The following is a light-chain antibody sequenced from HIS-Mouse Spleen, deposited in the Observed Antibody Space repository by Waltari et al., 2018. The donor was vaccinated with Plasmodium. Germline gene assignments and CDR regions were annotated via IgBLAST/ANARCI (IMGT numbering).Light chain of an antibody. CDR1: PLPTKS. J-gene: IGLJ3*02. V-gene: IGLV3-10*01. CDR3: YSTDSSGNHRV. CDR2: EDS. Sequence: SYELPQPPSVSVSTGQTARITCAGDPLPTKSSFWYQQKSGQAPVLVIYEDSKRPSGIPERFSGSSSGKMATLTISGAQVEDEADYYCYSTDSSGNHRVFGGGTKLTVL.